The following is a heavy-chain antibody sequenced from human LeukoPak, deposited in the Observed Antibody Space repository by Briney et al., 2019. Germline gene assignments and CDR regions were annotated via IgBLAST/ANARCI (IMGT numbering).Heavy chain of an antibody. CDR2: ISNDGSSQ. D-gene: IGHD2/OR15-2a*01. CDR3: AKDNYGNRPRFDY. V-gene: IGHV3-30*18. J-gene: IGHJ4*02. CDR1: GFTFSNYG. Sequence: GGSLRLSCAASGFTFSNYGMHWVRQAPGKGLEWVALISNDGSSQYYTDSVKGRFIISRDNSKNTLFLQLNSLGPEDTGVYYCAKDNYGNRPRFDYWGQGTLVTVSS.